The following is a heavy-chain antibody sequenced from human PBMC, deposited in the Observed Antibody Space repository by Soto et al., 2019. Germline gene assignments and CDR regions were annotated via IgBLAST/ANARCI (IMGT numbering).Heavy chain of an antibody. CDR1: GFTFDDYA. V-gene: IGHV3-9*01. D-gene: IGHD5-12*01. CDR2: ISWNSGSI. Sequence: HPGGSLRLSCAASGFTFDDYAMHWVRQAPGKGLEWVSGISWNSGSIGYADSVKGRFTISRDNAQNSLYLQMNSLRAEDTALYYCAKSCLRLRWGDSFDIWDQGTMVTVSS. CDR3: AKSCLRLRWGDSFDI. J-gene: IGHJ3*02.